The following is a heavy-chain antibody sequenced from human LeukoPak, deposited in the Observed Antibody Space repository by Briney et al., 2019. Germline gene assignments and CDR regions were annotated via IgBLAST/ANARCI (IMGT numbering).Heavy chain of an antibody. CDR1: GYTFTSYG. CDR3: ARGWLAETTVVTPYNY. V-gene: IGHV1-69*13. D-gene: IGHD4-23*01. J-gene: IGHJ4*02. Sequence: SVKVSCKASGYTFTSYGISWVRQAPGQGLEWMGGITPIFGTANYAQKFQGRVTITAVESMSTAYMELSSLRSEDTAVYYCARGWLAETTVVTPYNYWGQGTLVTVSS. CDR2: ITPIFGTA.